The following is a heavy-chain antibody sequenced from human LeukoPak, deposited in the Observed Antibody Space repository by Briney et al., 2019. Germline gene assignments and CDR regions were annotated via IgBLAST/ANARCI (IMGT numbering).Heavy chain of an antibody. J-gene: IGHJ4*02. CDR3: ARVPKATPGHFDY. CDR1: GYTFTGYY. Sequence: GASVKVSCKASGYTFTGYYMHWVRQAPGQGLEWMGWINPNSGGINYAQKFQGRVTMTRDTSISTAYMELSRLRSDDTAVYYCARVPKATPGHFDYWGQGTLVTVSS. V-gene: IGHV1-2*02. CDR2: INPNSGGI.